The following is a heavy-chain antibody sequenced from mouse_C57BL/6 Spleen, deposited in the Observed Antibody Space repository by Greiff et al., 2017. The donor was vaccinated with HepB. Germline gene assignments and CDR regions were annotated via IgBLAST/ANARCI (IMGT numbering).Heavy chain of an antibody. Sequence: VQLQESGAELVRPGASVTLSCKASGYTFTDYEMHWVKQTPVHGLEWIGAIDPETGGTAYNQKFKGKAILTADKSSSTAYMELRSLTSEDSAVYYCTRSRGVYGNYTWFAYWGQGTLVTVSA. CDR3: TRSRGVYGNYTWFAY. J-gene: IGHJ3*01. V-gene: IGHV1-15*01. D-gene: IGHD2-1*01. CDR2: IDPETGGT. CDR1: GYTFTDYE.